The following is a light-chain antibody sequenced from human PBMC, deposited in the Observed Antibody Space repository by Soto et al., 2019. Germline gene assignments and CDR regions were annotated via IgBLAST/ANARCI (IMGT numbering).Light chain of an antibody. Sequence: DIQMTQSPSTLSASVGDRVTITCRASQSISSWLAWYQQKPGKAPKLLIYKASSLESGVPSRFGGSGSGTEFTLTISSLQPDDFPTYYCQQYNSYWYTFGQGTKLEIK. CDR2: KAS. CDR1: QSISSW. V-gene: IGKV1-5*03. J-gene: IGKJ2*01. CDR3: QQYNSYWYT.